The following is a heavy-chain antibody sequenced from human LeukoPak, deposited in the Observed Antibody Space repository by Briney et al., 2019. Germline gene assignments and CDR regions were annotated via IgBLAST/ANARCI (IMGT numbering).Heavy chain of an antibody. Sequence: ASVKVSCKVSGYALSESSIHWVRQPPGEGFEWMGGIDPEYVETTYAQKFRGRVTMTEDTSTDTAYMELINLRSDDTAVYYCVSDRSDGGYAESNGYPTFDLWGRGTLVTVSS. J-gene: IGHJ2*01. CDR2: IDPEYVET. CDR1: GYALSESS. CDR3: VSDRSDGGYAESNGYPTFDL. D-gene: IGHD5-24*01. V-gene: IGHV1-24*01.